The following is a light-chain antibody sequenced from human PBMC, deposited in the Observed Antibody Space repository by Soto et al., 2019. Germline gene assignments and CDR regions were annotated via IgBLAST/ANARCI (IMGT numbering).Light chain of an antibody. J-gene: IGLJ1*01. Sequence: QSALTQPASVSGSPGQSISISCTGTGNDVGGYTFVSWYQQHPDKVPKLVIFDVNRRPSGVSDRFSGSKSVHAASLTISGLQAEDEADYYCCSYTATTTYVFGTGT. CDR1: GNDVGGYTF. CDR2: DVN. CDR3: CSYTATTTYV. V-gene: IGLV2-14*03.